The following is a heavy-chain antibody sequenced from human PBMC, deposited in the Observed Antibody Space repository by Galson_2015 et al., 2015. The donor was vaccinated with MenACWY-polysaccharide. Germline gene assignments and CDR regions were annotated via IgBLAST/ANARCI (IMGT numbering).Heavy chain of an antibody. CDR3: AKLGGVIVAPFDY. Sequence: SLRLSCAASGFTFSSYAMSWVRQAPGKGLEWVSAISGSGSSTYYADSVKGRFTISRDNSKNTLYLQMNSLRAEDTAVYYCAKLGGVIVAPFDYWGQGTLVTVSS. J-gene: IGHJ4*02. D-gene: IGHD3-16*02. CDR1: GFTFSSYA. V-gene: IGHV3-23*01. CDR2: ISGSGSST.